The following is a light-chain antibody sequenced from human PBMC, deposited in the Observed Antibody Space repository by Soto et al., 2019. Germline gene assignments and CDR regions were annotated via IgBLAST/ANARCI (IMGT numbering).Light chain of an antibody. CDR1: QGIRND. V-gene: IGKV1-6*01. CDR2: AAS. J-gene: IGKJ1*01. CDR3: LQDYNYPWT. Sequence: AIQMTQSPSSLSASVGVRVTVTCRASQGIRNDLGWYQQKPGKAPKLLIYAASTLQSGVPSRFSGSGSGTDFTLTISSLQPEDFATYYCLQDYNYPWTFGQGTKVEIK.